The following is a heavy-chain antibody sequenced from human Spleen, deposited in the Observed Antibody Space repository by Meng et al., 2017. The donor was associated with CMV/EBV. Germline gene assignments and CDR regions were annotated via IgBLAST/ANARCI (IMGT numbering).Heavy chain of an antibody. CDR3: ARQPPAYYYYGMDV. CDR1: GGSISSSSYY. J-gene: IGHJ6*02. V-gene: IGHV4-39*01. Sequence: SETLSLTCTVPGGSISSSSYYWGWIRQPPGKGLEWIGSSYYSGSTYYNPSLKSRVTISVDTSKNQFSLKLSSVTAADTAVYYCARQPPAYYYYGMDVWGQGTTVTVSS. CDR2: SYYSGST.